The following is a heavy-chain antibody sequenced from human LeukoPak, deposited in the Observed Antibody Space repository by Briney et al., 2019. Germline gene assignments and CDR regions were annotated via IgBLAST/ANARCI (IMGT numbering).Heavy chain of an antibody. J-gene: IGHJ4*02. D-gene: IGHD1-26*01. CDR3: ARDMRWELRGYYFDY. CDR1: GFTVSSNY. V-gene: IGHV3-66*01. Sequence: AGSLRLSCAASGFTVSSNYMSWVRQPPGKGLEWVAVIYSSGSTYYADSVKGRFTISRDNSKNTLYLQMNSLRAEDTAVYYCARDMRWELRGYYFDYWGQGTLVTVSS. CDR2: IYSSGST.